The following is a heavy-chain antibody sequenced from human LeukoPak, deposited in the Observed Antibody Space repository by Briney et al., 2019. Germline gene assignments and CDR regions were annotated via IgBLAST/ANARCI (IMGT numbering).Heavy chain of an antibody. CDR1: GYTFTGYY. Sequence: ASVKVSCKASGYTFTGYYMHWVRQAPGQGLEWMGWINPNSGGTNYAQKFQGRVTMTRDTSISTACMELSRLRSDDTAVYYCARESHRDIVVVVADNWLDPWGQGTLVTVSS. D-gene: IGHD2-15*01. CDR3: ARESHRDIVVVVADNWLDP. J-gene: IGHJ5*02. V-gene: IGHV1-2*02. CDR2: INPNSGGT.